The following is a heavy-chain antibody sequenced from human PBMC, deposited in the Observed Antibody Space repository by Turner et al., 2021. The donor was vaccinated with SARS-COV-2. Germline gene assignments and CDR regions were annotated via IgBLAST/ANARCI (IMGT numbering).Heavy chain of an antibody. CDR3: ARPRALYYFGSGRYANWFDP. V-gene: IGHV4-39*02. D-gene: IGHD3-10*01. CDR2: ICNRGST. CDR1: GGTISSSSYY. J-gene: IGHJ5*02. Sequence: QLQLPESGPGLVKPSASLSLPCTVSGGTISSSSYYWGWIRQPPGRGLEWIGSICNRGSTYYDPSLKSRFTISVDTSKDHFSLKLSSVTAADTAVYYCARPRALYYFGSGRYANWFDPWGQGTLVSVSS.